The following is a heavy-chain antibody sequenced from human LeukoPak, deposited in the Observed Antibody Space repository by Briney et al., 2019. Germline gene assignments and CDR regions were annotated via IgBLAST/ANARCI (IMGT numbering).Heavy chain of an antibody. J-gene: IGHJ4*02. CDR2: ISDYNGNT. V-gene: IGHV1-18*01. CDR3: ARAIGGGFSSTSCYTFFDY. D-gene: IGHD2-2*02. Sequence: ASVKVSCKGSGYTFTSYGNSWVRQAPGKGLEGVGWISDYNGNTNYAQKLQARVTMTTDTSTSTPYMELRSLRSDDTAVYYCARAIGGGFSSTSCYTFFDYWGQGTLVTVSS. CDR1: GYTFTSYG.